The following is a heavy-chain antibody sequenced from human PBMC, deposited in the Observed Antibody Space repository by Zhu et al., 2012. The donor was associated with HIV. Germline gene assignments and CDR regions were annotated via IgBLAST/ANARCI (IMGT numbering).Heavy chain of an antibody. D-gene: IGHD6-13*01. CDR2: IYHSGST. V-gene: IGHV4-38-2*02. CDR1: GYSISSGYY. CDR3: AREPGGAAVPDQWYFDL. Sequence: QVQLQESGPGLVKPSETLSLTCAVSGYSISSGYYWGWIRQPPGKGLEWIGSIYHSGSTYYNPSLKSRVTISVDTSKNQFSLKLSSVTAADTAVYYCAREPGGAAVPDQWYFDLVGPGTLVTVSS. J-gene: IGHJ2*01.